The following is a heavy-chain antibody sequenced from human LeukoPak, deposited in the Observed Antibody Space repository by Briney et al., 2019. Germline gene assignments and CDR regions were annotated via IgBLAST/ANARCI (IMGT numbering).Heavy chain of an antibody. Sequence: GESLQISCQGSGYHFTSYWIGWVRQVPGKGLEWMGIIYPGDSDTRYSPSFQGQVTISADKSISTAYLQWSSLKASDTAMYYCARALLWFGESHYGMDVWGQGTTVTVSS. CDR2: IYPGDSDT. J-gene: IGHJ6*02. CDR3: ARALLWFGESHYGMDV. V-gene: IGHV5-51*01. D-gene: IGHD3-10*01. CDR1: GYHFTSYW.